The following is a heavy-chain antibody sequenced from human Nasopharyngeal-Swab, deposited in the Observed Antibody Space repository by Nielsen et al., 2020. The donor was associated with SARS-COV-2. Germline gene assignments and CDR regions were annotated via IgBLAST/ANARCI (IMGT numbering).Heavy chain of an antibody. CDR1: GFTFSNYG. CDR2: ISYDGNIK. D-gene: IGHD3-16*01. V-gene: IGHV3-30*18. CDR3: AKAFGEDQLAEDAFDA. J-gene: IGHJ3*01. Sequence: GGSLRLSCAASGFTFSNYGMHWVRQAPDKGLEWVAVISYDGNIKSYADSVRGRFLISRDNSHNTLYLQMSRLRTEDRAVYYCAKAFGEDQLAEDAFDAWGQGTMVTVSS.